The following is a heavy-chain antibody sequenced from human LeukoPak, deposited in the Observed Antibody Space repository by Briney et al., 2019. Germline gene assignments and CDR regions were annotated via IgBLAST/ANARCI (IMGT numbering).Heavy chain of an antibody. D-gene: IGHD4-17*01. V-gene: IGHV3-30*03. CDR1: GHILYRQR. Sequence: QSGVSVTLLCRLWGHILYRQRKEHARQAPDKGLDWVAVISYDGSHKYYADSVKGRFTISRDNSKNTLSLQMNSLRAEDTAVYYCVREQYGDDDAFDIWGQGTMVTVSS. CDR2: ISYDGSHK. J-gene: IGHJ3*02. CDR3: VREQYGDDDAFDI.